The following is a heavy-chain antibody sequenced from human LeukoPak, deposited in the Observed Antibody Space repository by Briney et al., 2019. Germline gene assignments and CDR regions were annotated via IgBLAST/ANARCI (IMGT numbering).Heavy chain of an antibody. CDR3: ARVVARYGDLWWFAP. D-gene: IGHD4-17*01. CDR2: ILPIFNRT. Sequence: SVKVSCKASGGTFSSYAISWVRQAPGQGLEWMGGILPIFNRTNYARKFRDGVTITADGSTSTAYMELSSLRSEDTAVYYCARVVARYGDLWWFAPWGQGTLVTVSS. CDR1: GGTFSSYA. J-gene: IGHJ5*02. V-gene: IGHV1-69*13.